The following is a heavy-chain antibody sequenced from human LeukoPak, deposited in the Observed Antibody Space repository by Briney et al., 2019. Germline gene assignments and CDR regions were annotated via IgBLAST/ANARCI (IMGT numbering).Heavy chain of an antibody. CDR2: ISAGGENT. V-gene: IGHV3-23*01. Sequence: GRSLRLSCAASGFTFTSYAMSWVRQAPGKGLEWVSVISAGGENTDYADSVKGRFTISRDNSKNTLYLQVNSLRAEDTAAYYCAKSEGSSSARRFDYWGQGTLVTVSS. CDR3: AKSEGSSSARRFDY. J-gene: IGHJ4*02. CDR1: GFTFTSYA. D-gene: IGHD6-19*01.